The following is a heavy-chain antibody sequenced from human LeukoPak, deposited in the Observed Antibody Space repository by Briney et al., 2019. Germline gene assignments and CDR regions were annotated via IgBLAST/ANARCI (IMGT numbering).Heavy chain of an antibody. D-gene: IGHD7-27*01. J-gene: IGHJ4*02. Sequence: PGGSLRLSCAASGFIFSSYWMHWVRQAPGKGLVWVSRIKSDGSSTSYADSVKGRFTISRDSAKNSLYLQMNSLRAEGTAVYYCARDLNWETYWGQGTLVSVSS. CDR1: GFIFSSYW. CDR2: IKSDGSST. CDR3: ARDLNWETY. V-gene: IGHV3-74*01.